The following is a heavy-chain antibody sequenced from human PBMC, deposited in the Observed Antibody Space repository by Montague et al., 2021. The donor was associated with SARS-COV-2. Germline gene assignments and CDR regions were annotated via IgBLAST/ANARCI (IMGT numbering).Heavy chain of an antibody. J-gene: IGHJ4*02. CDR1: GGSFSGYY. V-gene: IGHV4-34*01. CDR2: IYHSGST. D-gene: IGHD2-2*01. Sequence: SETLSLTCAVYGGSFSGYYWGWIRQPPGKGLEWNGSIYHSGSTYYSPSLKSRVTISVDTSKNQFSLKLSSVTAADTAVYYCARHPLGYCSSTSCYVGWGQGTLVTVSS. CDR3: ARHPLGYCSSTSCYVG.